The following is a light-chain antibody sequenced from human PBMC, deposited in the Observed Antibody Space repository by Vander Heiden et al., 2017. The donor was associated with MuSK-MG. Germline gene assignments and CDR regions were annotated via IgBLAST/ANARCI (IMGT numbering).Light chain of an antibody. J-gene: IGKJ4*01. CDR1: QSISSW. CDR3: QQYNSYPT. V-gene: IGKV1-5*03. Sequence: DIQMTQSPSTLSASVGDRVTITCRASQSISSWLAWYQQKPGKAPKLLIYKASSLESGVPSRFSGSGYGTEFTLTISSLQPDDFATYYCQQYNSYPTFGGGTKVEIK. CDR2: KAS.